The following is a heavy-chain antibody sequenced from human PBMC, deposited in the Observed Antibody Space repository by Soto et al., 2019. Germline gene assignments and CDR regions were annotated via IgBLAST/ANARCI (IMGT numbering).Heavy chain of an antibody. V-gene: IGHV3-15*01. CDR3: TTDRPSRLRNPRV. CDR1: GLTFSTAY. Sequence: GGSLRLSCEGSGLTFSTAYMSWVRQAPGKGLEWVGRIKTEADGGTTEYAAPVKGRFNISRDDSKNTLYVEMSSLKTEDTAVYYCTTDRPSRLRNPRVWGRGTLVTVSS. J-gene: IGHJ4*02. D-gene: IGHD4-17*01. CDR2: IKTEADGGTT.